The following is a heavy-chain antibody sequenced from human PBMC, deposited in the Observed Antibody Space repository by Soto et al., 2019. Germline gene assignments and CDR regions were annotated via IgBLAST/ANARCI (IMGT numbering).Heavy chain of an antibody. Sequence: EVQILESGGGMVQPGGSLRLSCAGSGFMFSSFAMTWVRQAPGKGLEWVSTTRSNGEHTYYADSVKGRFTVSRDNSKNTQFLEMSSLRAEDSAIYYCAKDSKSVSVSAARVYGMDVWGQGTTVTVSS. V-gene: IGHV3-23*01. CDR3: AKDSKSVSVSAARVYGMDV. CDR1: GFMFSSFA. J-gene: IGHJ6*02. CDR2: TRSNGEHT. D-gene: IGHD2-2*01.